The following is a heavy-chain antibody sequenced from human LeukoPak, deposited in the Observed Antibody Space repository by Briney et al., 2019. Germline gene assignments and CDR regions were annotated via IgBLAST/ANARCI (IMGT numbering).Heavy chain of an antibody. J-gene: IGHJ5*02. V-gene: IGHV4-59*01. Sequence: SETLSLTCTVSGGSTSPYYWSWIRQPPGKGLGWIGYIYYSGSTDYNPSLKSRVTISEDTSKNQFSLKLSSVTAADTAVYYCARGAAGDYDFWSGYYRNNWFDPWGQGTLVTVSS. CDR1: GGSTSPYY. CDR2: IYYSGST. D-gene: IGHD3-3*01. CDR3: ARGAAGDYDFWSGYYRNNWFDP.